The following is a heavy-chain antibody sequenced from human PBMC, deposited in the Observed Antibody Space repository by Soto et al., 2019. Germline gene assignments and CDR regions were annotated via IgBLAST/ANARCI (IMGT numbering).Heavy chain of an antibody. Sequence: PGGSLILSCSTSGFTFGDYGMTWFLQAPGKGLEWVGLIRSKSYGKTTEYAASATDRFTISRDDSKRIAYLQMNSLKADDTAVYYCTRERCDYGDRKWYFDLSGRGTVDIVSS. CDR2: IRSKSYGKTT. D-gene: IGHD4-17*01. V-gene: IGHV3-49*03. J-gene: IGHJ2*01. CDR3: TRERCDYGDRKWYFDL. CDR1: GFTFGDYG.